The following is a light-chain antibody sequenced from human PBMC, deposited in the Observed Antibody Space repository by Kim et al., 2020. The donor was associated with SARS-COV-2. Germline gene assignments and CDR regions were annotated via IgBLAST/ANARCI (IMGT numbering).Light chain of an antibody. V-gene: IGKV3-11*01. Sequence: SPGERATLSGRASQSVSSYLAWYQRKPGQAPRRLIYDASNRATGIPARFSGSGSGTDFTLTISSLEPEDFAVYYCQQRSNWPPMYTFGQGTKLEI. CDR1: QSVSSY. CDR3: QQRSNWPPMYT. CDR2: DAS. J-gene: IGKJ2*01.